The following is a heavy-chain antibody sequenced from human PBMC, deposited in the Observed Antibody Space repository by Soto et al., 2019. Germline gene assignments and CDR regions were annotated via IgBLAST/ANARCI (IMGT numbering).Heavy chain of an antibody. V-gene: IGHV3-30*18. D-gene: IGHD4-17*01. CDR2: ISYDGSNK. Sequence: PGGSLRLSCAAPGFTFSSYGMHWVRQAPGKGLEWVAVISYDGSNKYYADSVKGRFTISRDNSKNTLYLQMNSLRAEDTAVYYCAKDPDDGLSYWGQGTLVTVSS. CDR3: AKDPDDGLSY. CDR1: GFTFSSYG. J-gene: IGHJ4*02.